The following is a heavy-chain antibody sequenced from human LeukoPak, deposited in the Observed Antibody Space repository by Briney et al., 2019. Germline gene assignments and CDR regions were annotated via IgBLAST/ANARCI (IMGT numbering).Heavy chain of an antibody. J-gene: IGHJ4*02. CDR1: GYTFTGYY. D-gene: IGHD6-13*01. CDR2: INPNSGDT. CDR3: ATRSWLDY. Sequence: GASVKVSCKASGYTFTGYYMHWVRQAPGQGLGWMGWINPNSGDTNYAQKFQGRVTMTRDTSISTAYMEVSRLRSDDTAVYYCATRSWLDYWGQGTLVTVSS. V-gene: IGHV1-2*02.